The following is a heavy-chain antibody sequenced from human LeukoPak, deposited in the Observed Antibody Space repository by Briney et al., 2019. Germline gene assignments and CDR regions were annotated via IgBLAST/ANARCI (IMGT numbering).Heavy chain of an antibody. D-gene: IGHD1-26*01. CDR1: GFTFSSYS. Sequence: GGSLRLSCAASGFTFSSYSMNWVRQAPGEGLEWVSSIDTSSRYIYYGDSVQGRFTITRDNAKNSLYLQMNSLRAEDTAVYYCARDKIVGPTKFDSWGQGTLVIVSS. V-gene: IGHV3-21*01. CDR2: IDTSSRYI. J-gene: IGHJ4*02. CDR3: ARDKIVGPTKFDS.